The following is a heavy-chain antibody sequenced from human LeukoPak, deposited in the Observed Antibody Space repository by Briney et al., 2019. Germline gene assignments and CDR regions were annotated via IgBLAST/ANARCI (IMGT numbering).Heavy chain of an antibody. D-gene: IGHD6-19*01. J-gene: IGHJ4*02. CDR2: IIPIFGTA. CDR1: GGTFSSYA. CDR3: AREILRYSSGWYYFDY. V-gene: IGHV1-69*05. Sequence: SVKVSCKASGGTFSSYAIGWVRQAPGQGLEWMGGIIPIFGTANYAQKFQGRVTITTDESTSTAYMELSSLRSEDTAVYYCAREILRYSSGWYYFDYWGQGTLVTVSS.